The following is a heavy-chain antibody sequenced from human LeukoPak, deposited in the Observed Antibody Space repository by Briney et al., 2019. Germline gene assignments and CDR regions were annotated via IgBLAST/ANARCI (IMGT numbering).Heavy chain of an antibody. J-gene: IGHJ4*02. CDR1: GGTFSSYA. CDR3: ARAAAGTGYYFDY. D-gene: IGHD6-13*01. CDR2: IIPTFGTA. V-gene: IGHV1-69*06. Sequence: SVKVFCKASGGTFSSYAISWVRQAPGQGLEWMGGIIPTFGTANYAQKFQGRVTITADKSTSTAYMELSSLRSEDTAVYYCARAAAGTGYYFDYWGQGTLVTVSS.